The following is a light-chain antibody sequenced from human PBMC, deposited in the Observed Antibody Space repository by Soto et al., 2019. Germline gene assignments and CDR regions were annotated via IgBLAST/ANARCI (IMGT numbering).Light chain of an antibody. CDR3: CSYAGSPRYV. CDR2: DVS. V-gene: IGLV2-11*01. J-gene: IGLJ1*01. CDR1: SSDVGTYNY. Sequence: QSALTQPRSVSGSPGQSVTISCTGTSSDVGTYNYVSWYQQHPGKAPKVMIYDVSERPSGVPDRFSGSKSGNTASLTISGLQAEDEADYYCCSYAGSPRYVLGTGTKVTGL.